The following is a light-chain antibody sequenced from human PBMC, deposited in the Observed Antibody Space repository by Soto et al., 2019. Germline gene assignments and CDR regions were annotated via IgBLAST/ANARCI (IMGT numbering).Light chain of an antibody. CDR2: GAS. CDR3: QQYGSSPIT. V-gene: IGKV3-20*01. Sequence: EDVLTQSPGTLSLSPGERATLSCRASQSVASSLLAWYQQKPGQAPRLLIYGASSRATGSPDRFSGSGSGTDFTLTISKLDPEDFAVYYCQQYGSSPITFGQGTRLEIK. J-gene: IGKJ5*01. CDR1: QSVASSL.